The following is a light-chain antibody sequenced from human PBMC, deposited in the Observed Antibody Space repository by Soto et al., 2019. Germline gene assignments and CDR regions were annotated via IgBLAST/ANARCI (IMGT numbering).Light chain of an antibody. CDR1: QSVSSN. CDR2: GAS. J-gene: IGKJ1*01. CDR3: QQYNNWPWT. Sequence: EIVMTQSPATLSVSAGERATLSCRASQSVSSNLAWYQQKPGQAPKLLIYGASTRPSGIPARFSGSGSGTDFTLTISRLQSEDFASYYCQQYNNWPWTFGQGTKVEI. V-gene: IGKV3-15*01.